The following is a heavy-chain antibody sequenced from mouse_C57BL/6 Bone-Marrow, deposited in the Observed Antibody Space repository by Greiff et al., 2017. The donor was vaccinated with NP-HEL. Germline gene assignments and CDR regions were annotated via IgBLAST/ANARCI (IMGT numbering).Heavy chain of an antibody. D-gene: IGHD1-1*01. CDR3: ARDYYSSNYAMDY. Sequence: QVQLQQPGAELVMPGASVKLSCKASGYTFTSYWMHWVKQRPGQGLEWIGEIDPSDSYTNYNQKFKGKSTLTVDKSSSTAYMQLSSLTSEDSAVYYCARDYYSSNYAMDYWGQGTSVTVSS. J-gene: IGHJ4*01. CDR2: IDPSDSYT. V-gene: IGHV1-69*01. CDR1: GYTFTSYW.